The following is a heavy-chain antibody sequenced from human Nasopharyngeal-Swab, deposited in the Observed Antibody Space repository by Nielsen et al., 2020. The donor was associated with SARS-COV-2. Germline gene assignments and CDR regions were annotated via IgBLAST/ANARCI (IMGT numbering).Heavy chain of an antibody. J-gene: IGHJ4*02. Sequence: SETLSLTCAVYGGSFSGYYWSWIRQPPGKGLEWIGEINHSGSTNYNPSLKSRVTISVDTSKNQFSLKLSSVTAADTAVHYCARQGHGIVGPKARFDYWGQGTLVTVSS. D-gene: IGHD1-26*01. CDR2: INHSGST. V-gene: IGHV4-34*01. CDR3: ARQGHGIVGPKARFDY. CDR1: GGSFSGYY.